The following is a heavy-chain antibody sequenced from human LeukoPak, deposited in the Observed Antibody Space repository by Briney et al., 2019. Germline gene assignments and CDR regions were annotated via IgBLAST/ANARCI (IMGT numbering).Heavy chain of an antibody. Sequence: GGSLRLSCAASGFTFDDYAMHWVRQAPGKGLEWVSGISWNSGSIGYADSVKGRFTISRDNAKNSLYLQMNSLRAEDTAVYYCAKSGYNRFDYWGQGTLVTVSS. J-gene: IGHJ4*02. D-gene: IGHD5-24*01. CDR3: AKSGYNRFDY. CDR2: ISWNSGSI. V-gene: IGHV3-9*01. CDR1: GFTFDDYA.